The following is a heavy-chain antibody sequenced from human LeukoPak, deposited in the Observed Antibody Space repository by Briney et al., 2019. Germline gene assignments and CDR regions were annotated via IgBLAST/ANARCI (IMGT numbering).Heavy chain of an antibody. V-gene: IGHV4-4*03. CDR3: ASSPLRGSYYSADAFDI. Sequence: PGTLSLTCAVSGGSISSSNWWSWVRQPPGKGLEWIGEIYHSGSTNYNPSLKSRVTISVDKSKNQFSLKLSSVTAADTAVYYCASSPLRGSYYSADAFDIWGQGTMVTVSS. D-gene: IGHD1-26*01. CDR2: IYHSGST. CDR1: GGSISSSNW. J-gene: IGHJ3*02.